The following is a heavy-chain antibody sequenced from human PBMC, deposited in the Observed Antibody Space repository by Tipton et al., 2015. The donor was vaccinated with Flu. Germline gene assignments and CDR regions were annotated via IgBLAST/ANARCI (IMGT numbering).Heavy chain of an antibody. CDR1: GHTFDSYW. J-gene: IGHJ6*02. V-gene: IGHV5-51*03. CDR2: IYPRDSDT. D-gene: IGHD2-15*01. Sequence: QLVQSGAGVKKPGESLKISCQGSGHTFDSYWIAWVRQVPGKGPEWMGNIYPRDSDTKYSPSFQGQVRFSADKSISTVYLQWNSLKASDAGMYYCARRSLIGLDVWGQGTTVTVSS. CDR3: ARRSLIGLDV.